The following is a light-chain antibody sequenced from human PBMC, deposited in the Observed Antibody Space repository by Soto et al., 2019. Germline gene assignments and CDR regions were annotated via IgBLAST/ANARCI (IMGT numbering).Light chain of an antibody. CDR1: SCNIGRNY. J-gene: IGLJ2*01. CDR3: AAWDDGLSGVV. V-gene: IGLV1-47*02. CDR2: SND. Sequence: QSVLTQPPSASGTPGQRVTIPCSGSSCNIGRNYVDWYQHLQGTAPTLLIFSNDQRPSGVPDRFSGSKSGTSASLAISGLRIQDEADYYCAAWDDGLSGVVFGGGTKVTVL.